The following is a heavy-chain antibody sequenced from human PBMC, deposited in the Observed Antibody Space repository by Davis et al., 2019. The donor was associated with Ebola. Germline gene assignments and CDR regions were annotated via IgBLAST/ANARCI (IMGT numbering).Heavy chain of an antibody. D-gene: IGHD3-3*01. CDR2: IYYSGST. Sequence: MPSETLSLTCTVSGGSISSYYWSWIRQPPGKGLEWIGYIYYSGSTNYNPSLKSRVTISVDTSKNQFSLKLSSVTAADTAVYYCARGGDFGVDNWFDPWGQGTLVTVPS. CDR3: ARGGDFGVDNWFDP. V-gene: IGHV4-59*01. J-gene: IGHJ5*02. CDR1: GGSISSYY.